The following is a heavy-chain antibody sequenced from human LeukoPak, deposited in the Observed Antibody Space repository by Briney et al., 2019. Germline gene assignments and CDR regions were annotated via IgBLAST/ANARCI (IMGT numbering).Heavy chain of an antibody. Sequence: SETLSLTCSVSGGSISRDYWSWIRQPPGKGLEWIGYIYYTGSTNYNPSLKSRVTISVDTSKNQFSLKLSSVTAADTAVYYCARYSGTHSRNFDYWGQGTLVTVSS. V-gene: IGHV4-59*01. CDR3: ARYSGTHSRNFDY. CDR1: GGSISRDY. CDR2: IYYTGST. J-gene: IGHJ4*02. D-gene: IGHD1-26*01.